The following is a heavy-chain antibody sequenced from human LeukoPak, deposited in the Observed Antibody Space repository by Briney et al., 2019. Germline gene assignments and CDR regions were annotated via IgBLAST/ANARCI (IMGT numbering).Heavy chain of an antibody. CDR2: IYTSGTT. V-gene: IGHV4-4*07. D-gene: IGHD1-26*01. CDR3: ARDLGLDTTNWLDP. Sequence: PSETLSLTCTVSGGSISSFYWSWIRQPAGKGLEWIGRIYTSGTTNYNPSLKSRVTMSVDTSKNQFSLKLSSVTAADTAVYYCARDLGLDTTNWLDPWGQGTLVTVSS. CDR1: GGSISSFY. J-gene: IGHJ5*02.